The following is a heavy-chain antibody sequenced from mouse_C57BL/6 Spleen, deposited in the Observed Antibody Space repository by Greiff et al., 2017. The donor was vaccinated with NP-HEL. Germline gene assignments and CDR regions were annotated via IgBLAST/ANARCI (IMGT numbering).Heavy chain of an antibody. J-gene: IGHJ1*03. CDR3: ASFLIYYYGSSAWYFDV. Sequence: QVQLQQPGTELVKPGASVKLSCKASGYTFTSYWMHWVKQRPGQGLEWIGNINPSNGGTNYNEKFKSKATLTVDKSSSTAYMQLSSLTSEDSAVYDCASFLIYYYGSSAWYFDVWGTGTTVTVSS. V-gene: IGHV1-53*01. CDR2: INPSNGGT. D-gene: IGHD1-1*01. CDR1: GYTFTSYW.